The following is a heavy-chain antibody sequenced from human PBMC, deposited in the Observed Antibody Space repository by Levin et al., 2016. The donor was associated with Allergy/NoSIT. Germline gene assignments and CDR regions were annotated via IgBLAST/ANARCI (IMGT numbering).Heavy chain of an antibody. J-gene: IGHJ4*02. V-gene: IGHV4-59*08. CDR3: ARQLAPRGYFDY. D-gene: IGHD3-10*01. Sequence: WIRQPPGKGLEWIGYIYYSGSTNYNPSLKSRVTISVDTSKNQFSLKLSSVTAADTAVYYCARQLAPRGYFDYWGQGTLVTVSS. CDR2: IYYSGST.